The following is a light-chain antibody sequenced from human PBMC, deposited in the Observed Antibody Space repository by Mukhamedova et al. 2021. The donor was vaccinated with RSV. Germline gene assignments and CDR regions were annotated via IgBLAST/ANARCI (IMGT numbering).Light chain of an antibody. CDR1: QSVSSTY. J-gene: IGKJ2*01. CDR3: QQYGSSPYT. CDR2: GAS. V-gene: IGKV3-20*01. Sequence: ATLSCTASQSVSSTYLAWYQQKPGQAPRLHIYGASSRATGIPDRFSGSGSGTDFTLAISRLEPEDFAVYFCQQYGSSPYTFGQGT.